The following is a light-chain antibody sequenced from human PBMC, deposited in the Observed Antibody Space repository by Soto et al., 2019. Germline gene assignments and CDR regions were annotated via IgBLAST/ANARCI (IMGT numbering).Light chain of an antibody. J-gene: IGKJ4*01. CDR2: DAS. Sequence: EIVMTQSPATLSVSPGERATLSCRASQSVSRNFAWYQQKPGQAPRLLIYDASTRATGFPARFSGSGSGTEFTLTISSLQSEDSAVYYCQQYNNWPLTFGGGTKVEIK. CDR1: QSVSRN. CDR3: QQYNNWPLT. V-gene: IGKV3-15*01.